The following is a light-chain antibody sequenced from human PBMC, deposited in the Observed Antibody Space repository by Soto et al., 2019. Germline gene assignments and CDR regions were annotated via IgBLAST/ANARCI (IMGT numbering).Light chain of an antibody. J-gene: IGLJ3*02. CDR3: AAWDDSLMGV. Sequence: QSVLTQPPSASGTPGQRVTISCSGSSSNIGTNNVNWYQQLPGTAPKLLIYSNNQRPSGVPDRFSGSKSGTSASLAISGLQSEDEADYYCAAWDDSLMGVFGGGTKVTVL. CDR1: SSNIGTNN. CDR2: SNN. V-gene: IGLV1-44*01.